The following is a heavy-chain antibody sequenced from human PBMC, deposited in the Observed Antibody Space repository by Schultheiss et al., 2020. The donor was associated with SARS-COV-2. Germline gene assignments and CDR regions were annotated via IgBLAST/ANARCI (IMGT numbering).Heavy chain of an antibody. CDR1: GGTFSSYA. J-gene: IGHJ3*02. D-gene: IGHD3-10*01. Sequence: SVKVSCKASGGTFSSYAISWVRQAPGQGLEWMGGIIPNFGTANYAQKFQGRVTITADESTSTAYMELSSLRSEDTAVYYCAAGQGPYYYGSGTKPMIAFDIWGQGTMVTVSS. V-gene: IGHV1-69*13. CDR3: AAGQGPYYYGSGTKPMIAFDI. CDR2: IIPNFGTA.